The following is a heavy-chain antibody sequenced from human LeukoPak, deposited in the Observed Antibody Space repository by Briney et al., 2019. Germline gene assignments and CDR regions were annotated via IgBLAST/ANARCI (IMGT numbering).Heavy chain of an antibody. J-gene: IGHJ4*02. D-gene: IGHD1-20*01. CDR1: GGSISSGSYY. CDR3: ARDRGDITGTL. CDR2: IYTSGST. V-gene: IGHV4-61*02. Sequence: SETLSLTCTVSGGSISSGSYYWSWIRQPAGKGLEWIGRIYTSGSTNYNPSLKSRVTISVDTSKNQFSLKLSSVTAADTAVYYCARDRGDITGTLWGQGTLVTVSS.